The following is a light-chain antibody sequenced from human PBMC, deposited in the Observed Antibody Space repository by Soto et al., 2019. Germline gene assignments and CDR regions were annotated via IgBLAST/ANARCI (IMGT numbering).Light chain of an antibody. CDR2: EGS. J-gene: IGLJ2*01. CDR3: CSYAGSSTYV. Sequence: QSALTQPASVSGSPGQSITISCTGTSSDVGSYNLVSWYQQHPGKAPTLRIYEGSKRPSGVSNRFSGSKSGNTASLTISGLQAEDEADYYCCSYAGSSTYVFGGGTTLTVL. CDR1: SSDVGSYNL. V-gene: IGLV2-23*01.